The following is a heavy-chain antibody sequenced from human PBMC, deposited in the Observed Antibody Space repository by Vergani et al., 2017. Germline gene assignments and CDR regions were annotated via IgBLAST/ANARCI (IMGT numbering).Heavy chain of an antibody. D-gene: IGHD6-19*01. CDR2: IYYSGST. Sequence: QLQLQESGPGLVKPSATLSLTCSVSGASIRSSNYYWGWIRQPPGKGLEWIASIYYSGSTYYNPSLKSRVTISVDTSTNQFSLKLSPVTAADTAVYFCARHSTVEWLVKLGWIDPWGQGILVTVSS. CDR1: GASIRSSNYY. J-gene: IGHJ5*02. V-gene: IGHV4-39*01. CDR3: ARHSTVEWLVKLGWIDP.